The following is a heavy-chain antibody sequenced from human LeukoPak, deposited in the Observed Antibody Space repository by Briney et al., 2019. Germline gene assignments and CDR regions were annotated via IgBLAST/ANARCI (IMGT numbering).Heavy chain of an antibody. V-gene: IGHV5-10-1*01. CDR2: IDPSDSYT. Sequence: NLGESLKISCKGSGYSFTSCWISWVRQMPGKGLEWMGRIDPSDSYTNYSPSFQGHVTISADKSISTAYLQWSSLKASDTAMYYCAILHHSGYLDYFDYWGQGTLVTVSS. D-gene: IGHD5-12*01. J-gene: IGHJ4*02. CDR3: AILHHSGYLDYFDY. CDR1: GYSFTSCW.